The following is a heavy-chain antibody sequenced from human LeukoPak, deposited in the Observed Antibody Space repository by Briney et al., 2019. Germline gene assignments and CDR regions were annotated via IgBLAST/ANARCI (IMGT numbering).Heavy chain of an antibody. CDR1: GFTFSSYG. D-gene: IGHD3-3*01. CDR3: ARDSGSITIFGVVITPYYYYYYMDV. Sequence: GGSLRLSCAASGFTFSSYGMHWVRQAPGKGLEWVAFIRYDGSNKYYADSVKGRFTISRDNSKNTLYLQMNSLRAEDTAVYYCARDSGSITIFGVVITPYYYYYYMDVWGKGTTVTVSS. CDR2: IRYDGSNK. V-gene: IGHV3-30*02. J-gene: IGHJ6*03.